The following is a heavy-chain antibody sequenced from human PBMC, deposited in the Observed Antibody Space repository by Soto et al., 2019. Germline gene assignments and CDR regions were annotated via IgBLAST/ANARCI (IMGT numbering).Heavy chain of an antibody. J-gene: IGHJ3*02. CDR3: AREPMIVLVITGDAFDI. CDR1: GYTFTSYY. V-gene: IGHV1-46*01. D-gene: IGHD3-22*01. Sequence: GASVKVSCKASGYTFTSYYMNWVRQAPGQGLEWMGIINPSGGSTSYAQKFQGRVTMTRDTSTSTVYMELSSLRSEDTAVYYCAREPMIVLVITGDAFDIWGQGTMVTVSS. CDR2: INPSGGST.